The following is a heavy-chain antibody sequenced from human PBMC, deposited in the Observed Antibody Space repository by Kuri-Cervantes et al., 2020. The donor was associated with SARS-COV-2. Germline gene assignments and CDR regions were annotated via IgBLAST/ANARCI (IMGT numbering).Heavy chain of an antibody. Sequence: AAVQVSCKASGYTFTGYYMHWVRQAPGQGLEWMGWINPNSGGTNYAQKFQGWVTMTRDTSISTAYMELSRLRSDDTAVYYCAGASTSNSINWFDPWGQGTLVTVSS. CDR1: GYTFTGYY. CDR2: INPNSGGT. V-gene: IGHV1-2*04. CDR3: AGASTSNSINWFDP. D-gene: IGHD4-23*01. J-gene: IGHJ5*02.